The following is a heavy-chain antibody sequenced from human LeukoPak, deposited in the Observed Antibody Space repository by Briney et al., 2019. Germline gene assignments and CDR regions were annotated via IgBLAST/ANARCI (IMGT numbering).Heavy chain of an antibody. Sequence: GGSLRLSCAASGFSFSIHGMHWVRQAPGKGLEWVAVIWYDGSNKYYADSVKGRFTISRDNSKNTLYLQMNSLRAEDTAVYYCARDQWMTRHAFDIWGQGTMVTVSS. J-gene: IGHJ3*02. D-gene: IGHD5-12*01. CDR2: IWYDGSNK. V-gene: IGHV3-33*08. CDR3: ARDQWMTRHAFDI. CDR1: GFSFSIHG.